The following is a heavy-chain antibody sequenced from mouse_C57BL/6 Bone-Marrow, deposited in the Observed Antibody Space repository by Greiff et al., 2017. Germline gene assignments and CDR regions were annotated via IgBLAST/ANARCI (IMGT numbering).Heavy chain of an antibody. V-gene: IGHV1-69*01. CDR1: GYTFTSYW. CDR2: TDPSDSYT. CDR3: ARNPITTVVATYYFDY. J-gene: IGHJ2*01. Sequence: VQLQQPGAELVMPGASVKLSCKASGYTFTSYWMHWVKQRPGQGLEWIGETDPSDSYTNYNQKFKGKSTLTVDKSSSTAYMQLSSLTSEDSAVYYCARNPITTVVATYYFDYWGQGTTLTVSS. D-gene: IGHD1-1*01.